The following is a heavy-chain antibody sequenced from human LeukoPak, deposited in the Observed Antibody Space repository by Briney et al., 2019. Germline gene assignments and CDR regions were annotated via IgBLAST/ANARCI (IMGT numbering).Heavy chain of an antibody. D-gene: IGHD6-19*01. Sequence: SGGSLRLSCAASGFTVSSNYMSWVRQAPGKGLEWVSVIYSGGSTYYADSVKGRFTISRDNGKNSLYLQMSSLRAEDTAVYYCARSKVAGTSDYWGQGTLVAVSS. CDR2: IYSGGST. V-gene: IGHV3-53*01. CDR3: ARSKVAGTSDY. J-gene: IGHJ4*02. CDR1: GFTVSSNY.